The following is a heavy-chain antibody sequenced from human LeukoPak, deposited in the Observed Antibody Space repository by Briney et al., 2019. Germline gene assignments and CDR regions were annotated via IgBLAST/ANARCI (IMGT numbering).Heavy chain of an antibody. V-gene: IGHV1-3*01. CDR2: INADDGNT. CDR1: GYTFTLYG. Sequence: ASVKVSCKTSGYTFTLYGIHWVRQAPGQRPEWMGWINADDGNTQNSQRFQGRVTITRDTSARTAYMELSRLKSEDTAVYYCARDVHDSVYYYETSGPVFDYWGQGSLVTVSS. CDR3: ARDVHDSVYYYETSGPVFDY. J-gene: IGHJ4*02. D-gene: IGHD3-22*01.